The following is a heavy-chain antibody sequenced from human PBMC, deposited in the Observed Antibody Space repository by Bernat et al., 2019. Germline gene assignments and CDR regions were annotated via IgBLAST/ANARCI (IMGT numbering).Heavy chain of an antibody. Sequence: VQLVESGGGVVQPGGSLRLSCAASGFTFSSYWMHWVRQAPGKGLVWVSRINSDGSSTSYADSVKGRFTISRDNAKNTVYLQMNSLRAEDTAVYYCARDGGNYWGWFDPWGQGNLVTVSS. D-gene: IGHD1-26*01. CDR1: GFTFSSYW. CDR2: INSDGSST. J-gene: IGHJ5*02. CDR3: ARDGGNYWGWFDP. V-gene: IGHV3-74*01.